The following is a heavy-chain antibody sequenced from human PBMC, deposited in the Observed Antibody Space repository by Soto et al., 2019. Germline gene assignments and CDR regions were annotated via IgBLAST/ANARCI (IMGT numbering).Heavy chain of an antibody. CDR2: IYYSGST. V-gene: IGHV4-39*01. Sequence: SETLSLTCTVSGGSISSSSYYWGWIRQPPGKGLEWIGSIYYSGSTYYNPSLKSRVTISVDTSKNQFSLKLSSVTAADTAVYYCARLAVDTAMVTADAFDIWGQGTMVTVSS. J-gene: IGHJ3*02. CDR1: GGSISSSSYY. CDR3: ARLAVDTAMVTADAFDI. D-gene: IGHD5-18*01.